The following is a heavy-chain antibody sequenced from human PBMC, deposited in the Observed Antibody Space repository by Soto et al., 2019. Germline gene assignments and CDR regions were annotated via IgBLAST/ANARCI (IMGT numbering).Heavy chain of an antibody. Sequence: LRLSCAASGFTFSSYAMHWVRQAPGKGLEWVAVISYDGSNKYYADSVKGRFTISRDNSKNTLYLQMNSLRAEDTAVYYCARVWSRIYYYYGLDVWGQGTTVTVSS. CDR1: GFTFSSYA. V-gene: IGHV3-30-3*01. D-gene: IGHD3-16*01. CDR3: ARVWSRIYYYYGLDV. J-gene: IGHJ6*02. CDR2: ISYDGSNK.